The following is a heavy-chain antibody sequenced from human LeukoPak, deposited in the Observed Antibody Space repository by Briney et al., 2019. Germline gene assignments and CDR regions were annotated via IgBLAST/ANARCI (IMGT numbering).Heavy chain of an antibody. CDR1: GGSINSSSYY. D-gene: IGHD3-22*01. J-gene: IGHJ5*02. CDR3: ARGLLPHNNWFDP. V-gene: IGHV4-39*07. CDR2: IYYSGST. Sequence: SETLSLTCTVSGGSINSSSYYWGWIRQPPGKGLEWIGSIYYSGSTYYNPSLKSRVTISVDTSKNQFSLKLSSVTAADTAVYYCARGLLPHNNWFDPWGQGTLVTVSS.